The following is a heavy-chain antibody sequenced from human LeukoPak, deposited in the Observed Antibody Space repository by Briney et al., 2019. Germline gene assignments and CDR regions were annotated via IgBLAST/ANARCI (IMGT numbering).Heavy chain of an antibody. CDR1: GFTFSSYG. Sequence: PGGTLRLSCAASGFTFSSYGMHWVRQAPGKGLEWVAVIWYDGSNKYYADSVKGRFTISRDNSKNTLYLQMNSLRAEDTAVYYCAREGIRFLEWLPNYYYYMDVWGKGTTVTVSS. J-gene: IGHJ6*03. CDR2: IWYDGSNK. CDR3: AREGIRFLEWLPNYYYYMDV. V-gene: IGHV3-33*01. D-gene: IGHD3-3*01.